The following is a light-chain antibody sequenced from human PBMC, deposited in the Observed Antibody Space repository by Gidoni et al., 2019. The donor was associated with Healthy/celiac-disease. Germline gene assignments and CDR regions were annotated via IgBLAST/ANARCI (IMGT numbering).Light chain of an antibody. CDR3: QQYYSTPWT. CDR2: AAS. CDR1: QGISNS. J-gene: IGKJ1*01. V-gene: IGKV1-NL1*01. Sequence: DIQMTQSPSSLSASVGDRVTITCRASQGISNSLAWYQQKPGKAPKLLLYAASRLESGVPSRFSGSGSGTDYTLTISSLQPEDFATYYCQQYYSTPWTFXXXPRXKSN.